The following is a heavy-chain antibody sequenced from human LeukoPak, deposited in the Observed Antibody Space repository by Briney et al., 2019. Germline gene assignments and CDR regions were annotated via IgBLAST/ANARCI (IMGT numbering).Heavy chain of an antibody. CDR2: TNADGSTT. D-gene: IGHD4-17*01. CDR1: GFTFCSYW. CDR3: YGANVQH. V-gene: IGHV3-74*01. Sequence: SVGSLRLSCAASGFTFCSYWMVWVRQAPGKGLVWVSATNADGSTTTYADSVKGRFTIARDNARNTVYLQMNSLRVEDTAVYYCYGANVQHWGPGTLVTV. J-gene: IGHJ1*01.